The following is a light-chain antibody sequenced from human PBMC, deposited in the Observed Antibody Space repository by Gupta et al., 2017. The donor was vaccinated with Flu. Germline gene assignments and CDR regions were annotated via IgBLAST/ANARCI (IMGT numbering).Light chain of an antibody. Sequence: RSFLSASVGDRVTITCRASQGISNYLAWYQQKPGKAPKLLIYDASTLQSGVPSRFSGSGSWSDFTLTISSLQTEDFATYYCQQLNSYPRTFGQGTKVEIK. V-gene: IGKV1-9*01. J-gene: IGKJ1*01. CDR3: QQLNSYPRT. CDR1: QGISNY. CDR2: DAS.